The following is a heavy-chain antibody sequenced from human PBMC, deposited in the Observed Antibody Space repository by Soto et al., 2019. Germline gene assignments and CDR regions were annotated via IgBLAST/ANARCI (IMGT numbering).Heavy chain of an antibody. Sequence: SETLSLTCAVHGGSFSGDYWSWIRQPPGKGLEWIGEINHSGSTNYNPSLKSRVTISVDTSKNQFSLKLSSVTAADTAVYYCARGLVYYDFWSGYKTFDYWGQGTLVTVSS. J-gene: IGHJ4*02. CDR1: GGSFSGDY. CDR2: INHSGST. D-gene: IGHD3-3*01. CDR3: ARGLVYYDFWSGYKTFDY. V-gene: IGHV4-34*01.